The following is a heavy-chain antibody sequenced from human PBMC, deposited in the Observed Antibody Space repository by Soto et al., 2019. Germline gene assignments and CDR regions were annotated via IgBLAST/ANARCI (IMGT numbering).Heavy chain of an antibody. V-gene: IGHV4-31*03. CDR3: ARGREEAGGTFDY. CDR2: IYYTGST. J-gene: IGHJ4*02. Sequence: SETLSLTCSVSGASISSVNYYWIWIRQHPGKGLEWIGYIYYTGSTYYNPSLRSRITISEDMSKNHFSLRLSSVTAADTAVYYCARGREEAGGTFDYWGQGNLVTVSS. CDR1: GASISSVNYY. D-gene: IGHD3-10*01.